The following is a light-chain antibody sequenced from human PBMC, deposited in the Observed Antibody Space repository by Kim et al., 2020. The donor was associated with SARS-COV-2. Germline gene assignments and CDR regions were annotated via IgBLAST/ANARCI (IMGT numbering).Light chain of an antibody. CDR2: LGS. V-gene: IGKV2-28*01. Sequence: DIVMTQSPLSLPVTPGEPASISCRSSQSLLHSNGYNYLDWYLQKPGQSPQLLIYLGSNRASGVPDRFSGSGSGTDFTLKISRVEAADVGVYYCMQALQATWTFGQGTKVDI. J-gene: IGKJ1*01. CDR3: MQALQATWT. CDR1: QSLLHSNGYNY.